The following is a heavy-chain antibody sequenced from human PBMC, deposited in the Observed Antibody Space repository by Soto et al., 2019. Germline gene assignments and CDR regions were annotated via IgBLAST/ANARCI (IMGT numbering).Heavy chain of an antibody. CDR2: IIPVFGTP. D-gene: IGHD4-17*01. Sequence: QVQLGQSGAEVKKTGSSVKVSCKASGGPFSNYGISWVRQVPGQGLEWMGGIIPVFGTPNYAQKFQGRVTITADRSTRTAYMELSSLRSEYTAVYYCAGDRHDYCDYYYGMEVWGQWTTVTVSS. CDR1: GGPFSNYG. CDR3: AGDRHDYCDYYYGMEV. V-gene: IGHV1-69*06. J-gene: IGHJ6*02.